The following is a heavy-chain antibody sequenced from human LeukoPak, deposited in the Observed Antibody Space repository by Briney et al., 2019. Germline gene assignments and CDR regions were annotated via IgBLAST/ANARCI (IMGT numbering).Heavy chain of an antibody. CDR3: AKGPGIAGAGTKSYYRKDV. D-gene: IGHD6-13*01. Sequence: PGGSLRLSCAASGFTFRSYGMHWVRQAPGKGLEWVAVTSYDGSNKYYADSVKGRFTISRDNSKNTLYLQMGSLRAEDTAVYYCAKGPGIAGAGTKSYYRKDVWGQGTTVTVS. J-gene: IGHJ6*02. V-gene: IGHV3-30*18. CDR2: TSYDGSNK. CDR1: GFTFRSYG.